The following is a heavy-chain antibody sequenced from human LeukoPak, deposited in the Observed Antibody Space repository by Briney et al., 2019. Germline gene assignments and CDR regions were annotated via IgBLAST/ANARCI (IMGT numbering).Heavy chain of an antibody. Sequence: GGSLRLSCAASGFSFNNYAMSWVRQAPGKGPEWVSAIRGSGDNTYYADSVKGRFTISRDNSKNMLYLQMNSLRAEDTAVYYCAKDSGAGRYYYYYGMDVWGQGTTVTVSS. CDR2: IRGSGDNT. V-gene: IGHV3-23*01. D-gene: IGHD6-19*01. J-gene: IGHJ6*02. CDR1: GFSFNNYA. CDR3: AKDSGAGRYYYYYGMDV.